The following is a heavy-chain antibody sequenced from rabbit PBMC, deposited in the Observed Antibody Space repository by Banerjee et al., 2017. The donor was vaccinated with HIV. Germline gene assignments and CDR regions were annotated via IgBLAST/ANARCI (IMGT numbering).Heavy chain of an antibody. CDR2: IYTGNGGT. V-gene: IGHV1S45*01. CDR1: GLDFSGSYW. D-gene: IGHD6-1*01. CDR3: ARGWDSYGYDSDEWDAFDP. Sequence: QQQLVESGGDLVKPGASLTLTCTASGLDFSGSYWMSWARQAPGKGLEWIACIYTGNGGTGYASWAKGRFTISKTSSTTVTLQMTSLTAADTATYFCARGWDSYGYDSDEWDAFDPWGPGTLVTVS. J-gene: IGHJ2*01.